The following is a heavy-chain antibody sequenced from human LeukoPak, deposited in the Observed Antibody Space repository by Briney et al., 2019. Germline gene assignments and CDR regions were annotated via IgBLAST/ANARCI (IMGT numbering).Heavy chain of an antibody. V-gene: IGHV4-39*07. Sequence: SETLSLTCTVSGGSISSSSYYWGWIRQPPGKGLEWIGSIYYSGSTYYNPSLKSRVTIPVDTSKNQFSLKLSSVTAADTAVYYCARGPSGYHNTGGQGTLVTVSS. CDR2: IYYSGST. CDR3: ARGPSGYHNT. J-gene: IGHJ4*02. D-gene: IGHD5-12*01. CDR1: GGSISSSSYY.